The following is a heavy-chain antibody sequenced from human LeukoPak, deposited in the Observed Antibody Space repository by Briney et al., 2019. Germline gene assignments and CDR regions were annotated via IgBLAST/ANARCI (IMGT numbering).Heavy chain of an antibody. CDR3: ARAASSGSYYLYYYYYMDV. CDR2: INPNSGGT. Sequence: ASVKVSCKASGYTFTGYYMHWVRQAPGQGLQWMGWINPNSGGTNYAQKFQGRVTMTRDTSISTAYMELSRLRSDDTAVYYCARAASSGSYYLYYYYYMDVWGKGTTVTVSS. V-gene: IGHV1-2*02. CDR1: GYTFTGYY. J-gene: IGHJ6*03. D-gene: IGHD1-26*01.